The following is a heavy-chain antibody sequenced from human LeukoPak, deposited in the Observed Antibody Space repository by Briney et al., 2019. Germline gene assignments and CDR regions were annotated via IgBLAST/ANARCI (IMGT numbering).Heavy chain of an antibody. V-gene: IGHV3-53*01. J-gene: IGHJ3*02. CDR3: ASEWLRLGAFDI. CDR2: IYSGGST. CDR1: GFTVSSNY. D-gene: IGHD5-12*01. Sequence: GGSLRLSCAASGFTVSSNYMSWVRQAPGKGLEWVSVIYSGGSTYYADSVKGRFTISRDNLKNTLYLQMNSLRAEDTAVYYCASEWLRLGAFDIWGQGTMVTVSS.